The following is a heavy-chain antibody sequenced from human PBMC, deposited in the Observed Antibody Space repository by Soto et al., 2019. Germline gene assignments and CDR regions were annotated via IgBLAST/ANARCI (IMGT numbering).Heavy chain of an antibody. Sequence: GSLRLSCAASGFTCSSYDMSWVRQAPGKGLEWVSTILVGGSTHYPDSVKGRFTISRDNSKNTVFLQMNSLTAGDTAVYYCAKATATGGGAFDICGQGTMVTVSS. D-gene: IGHD2-8*02. J-gene: IGHJ3*02. CDR1: GFTCSSYD. CDR3: AKATATGGGAFDI. CDR2: ILVGGST. V-gene: IGHV3-23*01.